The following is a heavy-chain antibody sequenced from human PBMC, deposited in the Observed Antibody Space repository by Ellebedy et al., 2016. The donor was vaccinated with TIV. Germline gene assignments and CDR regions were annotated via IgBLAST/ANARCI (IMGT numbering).Heavy chain of an antibody. CDR3: ARDRIAPITMIVVAPDAFDI. D-gene: IGHD3-22*01. Sequence: SETLSLTXTVSGGSISSSSYYWGWIRQPPGKGLEWIGSIYYSGSTYYNPSLKSRVTISVDTSKNQFSLKLSSVTAADTAVYYCARDRIAPITMIVVAPDAFDIWGQGTMVTVSS. V-gene: IGHV4-39*07. CDR1: GGSISSSSYY. CDR2: IYYSGST. J-gene: IGHJ3*02.